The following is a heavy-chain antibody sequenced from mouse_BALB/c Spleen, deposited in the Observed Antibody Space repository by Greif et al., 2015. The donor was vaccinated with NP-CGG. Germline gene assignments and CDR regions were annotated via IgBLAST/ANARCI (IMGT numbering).Heavy chain of an antibody. CDR2: ISSGGST. CDR1: GFTFSSYA. CDR3: ARGDYGNYAMDY. J-gene: IGHJ4*01. Sequence: EVKLVESGGGLVKPGGSLKLSCAASGFTFSSYAMSWVRQTPEKRLEWVAPISSGGSTYYPDSGEGRFTISRDNARNILYLQMSSRRSEDTAMYYCARGDYGNYAMDYWGQGTSVTVSS. V-gene: IGHV5-6-5*01. D-gene: IGHD2-1*01.